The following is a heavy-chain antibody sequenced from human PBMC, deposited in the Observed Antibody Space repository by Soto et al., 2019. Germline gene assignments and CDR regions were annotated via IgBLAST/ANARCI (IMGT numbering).Heavy chain of an antibody. D-gene: IGHD3-22*01. J-gene: IGHJ4*02. CDR1: GYSISSGYY. V-gene: IGHV4-38-2*01. Sequence: SETLSLTCAVSGYSISSGYYWGWIRQPPGKGLEWIATIYHSGTTYSNPSLKSRVTISVDTSKNQFSLKLSSVTAADTAVYYCARGLYYYDSSGYSPDYWGLGTLVTVSS. CDR3: ARGLYYYDSSGYSPDY. CDR2: IYHSGTT.